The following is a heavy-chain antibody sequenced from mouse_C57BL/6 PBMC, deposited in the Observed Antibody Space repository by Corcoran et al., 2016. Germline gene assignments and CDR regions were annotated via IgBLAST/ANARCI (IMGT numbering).Heavy chain of an antibody. V-gene: IGHV9-3*01. CDR3: VRDSNWYFDV. CDR2: INTYSGVP. CDR1: GYTFTTYG. J-gene: IGHJ1*03. Sequence: QIQLVQSGPELKKPGETVKISSKASGYTFTTYGMSWVKQAPGKDLKWMGWINTYSGVPTYADDFKGRFAFSLETSASNAYLQINNLKNEDTATYFCVRDSNWYFDVWGTGTTVTVSS.